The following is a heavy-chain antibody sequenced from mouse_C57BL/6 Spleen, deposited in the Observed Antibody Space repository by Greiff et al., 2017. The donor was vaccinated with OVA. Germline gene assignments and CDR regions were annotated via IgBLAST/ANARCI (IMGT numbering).Heavy chain of an antibody. J-gene: IGHJ2*01. Sequence: QVQLQQPGAELVRPGTSVKLSCKASGYTFTSSWMHWVKQGPGQGLEWIGVIDPSDSYTNYNQKFKGKATLTVDTSSSTAYMQLSSLTSEDSAVYYCARYQYYFDYWGQGTTLTVSS. CDR1: GYTFTSSW. CDR3: ARYQYYFDY. CDR2: IDPSDSYT. V-gene: IGHV1-59*01.